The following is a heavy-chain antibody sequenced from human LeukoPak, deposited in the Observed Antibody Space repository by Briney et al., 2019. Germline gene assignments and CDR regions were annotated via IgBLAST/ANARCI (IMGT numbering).Heavy chain of an antibody. Sequence: ASVKVSCKASGYTFTSYDINWVRQATGQGLEWMGWMNPNSGNTGYAQKFQGRVTMTRNTSISTAYMELSSLRSEDTAMYYCARVHNRNWYFDLWGRGTLVTVSS. CDR1: GYTFTSYD. V-gene: IGHV1-8*02. J-gene: IGHJ2*01. CDR3: ARVHNRNWYFDL. D-gene: IGHD1-14*01. CDR2: MNPNSGNT.